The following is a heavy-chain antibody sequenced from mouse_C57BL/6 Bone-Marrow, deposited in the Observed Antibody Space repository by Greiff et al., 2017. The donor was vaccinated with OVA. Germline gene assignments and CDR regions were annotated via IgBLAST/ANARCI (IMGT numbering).Heavy chain of an antibody. V-gene: IGHV14-4*01. D-gene: IGHD2-1*01. CDR2: IDPENGDT. CDR3: TTLPGYFDV. CDR1: GFNIKDDY. J-gene: IGHJ1*03. Sequence: EVQLQQSGAELVRPGASVKLSCTASGFNIKDDYMHWVKQRPEQGLEWIGWIDPENGDTEYGQKKRGKATIRAETSSNTAYMQISSQPSADTAVNYCTTLPGYFDVWGTGTTVTVSS.